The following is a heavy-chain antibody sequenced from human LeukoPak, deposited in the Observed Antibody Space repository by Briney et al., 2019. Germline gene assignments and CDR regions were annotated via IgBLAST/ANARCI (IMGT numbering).Heavy chain of an antibody. CDR1: GGSISSYY. CDR3: ARVGYDFWSGYYTDY. V-gene: IGHV4-4*07. CDR2: IYTSGST. D-gene: IGHD3-3*01. J-gene: IGHJ4*02. Sequence: PSETLSLTCTVSGGSISSYYWSWIRQPAGKGLEWIGRIYTSGSTNYNPSLKSRVTMSVDTSKNQFSLKLSSVTAADTAVYYRARVGYDFWSGYYTDYWGQGTLVTVSS.